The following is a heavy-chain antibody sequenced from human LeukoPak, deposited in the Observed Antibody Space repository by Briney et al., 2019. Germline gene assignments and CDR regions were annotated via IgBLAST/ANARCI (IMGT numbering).Heavy chain of an antibody. CDR1: GFTFSSYG. J-gene: IGHJ4*02. CDR2: ISSSSTI. CDR3: ARCYDILTGRISSFDY. V-gene: IGHV3-48*01. D-gene: IGHD3-9*01. Sequence: GGSLRLSCAASGFTFSSYGMNWVRQAPGKGLEWVSYISSSSTIYYADSVKGRFTISRDNAKNSLYLQMNSLRAEDTAVYYCARCYDILTGRISSFDYWGQGTLVTVSS.